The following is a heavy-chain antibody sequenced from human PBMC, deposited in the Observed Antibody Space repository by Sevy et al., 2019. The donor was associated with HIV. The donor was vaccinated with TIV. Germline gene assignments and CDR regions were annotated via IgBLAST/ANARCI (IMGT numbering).Heavy chain of an antibody. CDR3: ARYIAAAGTYDYYYYGMDV. V-gene: IGHV1-69*13. CDR1: GGTFSSYA. CDR2: IIPIFGTA. D-gene: IGHD6-13*01. J-gene: IGHJ6*02. Sequence: GASVKVSCKASGGTFSSYAISWVRQAPGQGLEWMGGIIPIFGTANYAQKFQGRVTITADESTSTAYMELSSLRSEDTAVYYCARYIAAAGTYDYYYYGMDVWGQGTTVTVSS.